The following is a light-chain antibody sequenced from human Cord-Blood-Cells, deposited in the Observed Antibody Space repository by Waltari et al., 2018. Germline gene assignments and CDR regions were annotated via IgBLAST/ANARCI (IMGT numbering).Light chain of an antibody. Sequence: QSALTQPASVSGSPGQSITISCTGTSSDGGGYNYVSWYQQHPGKAPKLMIYEVSNRPSGVSNRFSGSKSGNTASLTISGLQAEDEADYYCSSYTSSSTLGFGGGTKLTVL. J-gene: IGLJ2*01. CDR1: SSDGGGYNY. CDR2: EVS. CDR3: SSYTSSSTLG. V-gene: IGLV2-14*01.